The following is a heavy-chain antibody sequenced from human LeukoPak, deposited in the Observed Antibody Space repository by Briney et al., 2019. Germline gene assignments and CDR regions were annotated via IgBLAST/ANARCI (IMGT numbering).Heavy chain of an antibody. J-gene: IGHJ4*02. V-gene: IGHV1-69*01. CDR1: GGTFSSYA. Sequence: SVKVSCKASGGTFSSYAISWVRQAPGQGLEWMGGIIPIFGTANYAQKFQGRVTITADESTSTAYMELSSLRSEDTAVYYCARDRTPHSYSYGDWGQGTLVTVSS. CDR3: ARDRTPHSYSYGD. D-gene: IGHD5-18*01. CDR2: IIPIFGTA.